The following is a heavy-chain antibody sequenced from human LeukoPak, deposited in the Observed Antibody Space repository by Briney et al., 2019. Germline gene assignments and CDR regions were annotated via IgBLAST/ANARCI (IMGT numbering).Heavy chain of an antibody. V-gene: IGHV3-30*04. CDR1: GFTFSSYA. CDR2: ISYDGSNK. J-gene: IGHJ6*03. CDR3: AKIIRGPSATGYYMDV. D-gene: IGHD1-14*01. Sequence: GGSLRLSCAASGFTFSSYAMRWVRQAPGKGLEWVAVISYDGSNKYYADSVKGRFTISRDNSKNTLYLQMNSLRAEDTAVYYCAKIIRGPSATGYYMDVWGKGTTVTISS.